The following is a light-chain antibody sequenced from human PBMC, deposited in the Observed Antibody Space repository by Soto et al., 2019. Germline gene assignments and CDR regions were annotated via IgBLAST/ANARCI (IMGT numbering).Light chain of an antibody. Sequence: QSVLTQPASVSGSPGQSITISCSGTSTDVGGSSYVSWYQQHPGEAPKLIIYDVSYRPSGVSNRFSGSKSGNTASLTISGLQAEDEADYFCSSYTSGAPGVVFGGGTKLTVL. V-gene: IGLV2-14*03. CDR2: DVS. CDR1: STDVGGSSY. J-gene: IGLJ2*01. CDR3: SSYTSGAPGVV.